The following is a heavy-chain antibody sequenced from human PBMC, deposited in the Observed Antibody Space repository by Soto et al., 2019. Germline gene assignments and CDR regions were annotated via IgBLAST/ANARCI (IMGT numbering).Heavy chain of an antibody. CDR3: TARIVVTLDYFDY. D-gene: IGHD2-2*01. J-gene: IGHJ4*02. V-gene: IGHV3-15*01. Sequence: GGSLRLSCAASGFTFSNAWMSWVRQAPGKGLEWVGRIKSKTDGGTTDYAAPVKGRFTISRDDSKNTLYLQMNSLKTADTAVYYGTARIVVTLDYFDYWGQGTLVTFSS. CDR2: IKSKTDGGTT. CDR1: GFTFSNAW.